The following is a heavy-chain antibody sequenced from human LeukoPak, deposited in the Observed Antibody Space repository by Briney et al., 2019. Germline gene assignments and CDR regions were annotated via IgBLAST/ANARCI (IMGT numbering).Heavy chain of an antibody. Sequence: SETLSLTWAVFGGSFSGYYWSWIRQPPGKGLEWIGEINHSGSTNYNPSLKSRVTISVDTSKYQFSLKLSSVTAADTAVYYCARGLLQYDYWGQGTLVTVSS. V-gene: IGHV4-34*01. J-gene: IGHJ4*02. CDR1: GGSFSGYY. CDR2: INHSGST. CDR3: ARGLLQYDY. D-gene: IGHD4-11*01.